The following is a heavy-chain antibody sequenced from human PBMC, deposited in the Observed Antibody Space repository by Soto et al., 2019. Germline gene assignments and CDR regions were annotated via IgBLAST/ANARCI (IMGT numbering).Heavy chain of an antibody. CDR3: ARSYPSYGLYGMDV. Sequence: QVQLVQSGAEVKKPGSSVKVSCKASGGTFSSYAISWVRQAPGQGLEWMGGIIPIFGTANYAQKFQGRVTITADESTSTDYMELSSLRSEDTAVYYCARSYPSYGLYGMDVWGQGTTVTVSS. V-gene: IGHV1-69*12. CDR2: IIPIFGTA. D-gene: IGHD5-18*01. J-gene: IGHJ6*02. CDR1: GGTFSSYA.